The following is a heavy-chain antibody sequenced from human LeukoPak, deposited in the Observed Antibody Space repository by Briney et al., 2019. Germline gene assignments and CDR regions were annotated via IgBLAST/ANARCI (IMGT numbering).Heavy chain of an antibody. J-gene: IGHJ5*01. CDR1: RLKISDYS. D-gene: IGHD3-9*01. V-gene: IGHV3-11*01. CDR2: INNGSGVI. Sequence: GGSLRLSCAASRLKISDYSMSWIRQSPGKGLEWVSSINNGSGVIQYANSVKGRFTISRDNAKNSLYLQMNSLTAEDTAVYYCVVQVGLTYYDISFDSWGQGTLVTVSS. CDR3: VVQVGLTYYDISFDS.